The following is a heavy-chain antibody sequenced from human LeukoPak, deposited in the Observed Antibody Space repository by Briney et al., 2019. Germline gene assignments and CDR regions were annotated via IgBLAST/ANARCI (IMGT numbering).Heavy chain of an antibody. D-gene: IGHD6-25*01. Sequence: GGSLRLSCAASGFTFSSYWMSWVRQAPGKGLGWVANIKQDGSEKYYVDSVKGRFTISRDNAKNSLYLQMNSLRAEDTAVYYCARDHIPGYYYYYYMDVWGKGTTVTVSS. CDR2: IKQDGSEK. J-gene: IGHJ6*03. CDR1: GFTFSSYW. V-gene: IGHV3-7*01. CDR3: ARDHIPGYYYYYYMDV.